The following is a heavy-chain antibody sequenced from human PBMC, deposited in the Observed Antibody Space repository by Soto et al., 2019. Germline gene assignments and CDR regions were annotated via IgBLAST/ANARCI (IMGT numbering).Heavy chain of an antibody. Sequence: QPGGSLRLSCAASGFTFSSYAMSWVRQAPGKGLEWVSAISGSGGSTYYADSVKGRFTISRDNSKNTLYLQMNSLRAEDTAVYYCAKDPYGSGSYYYYGMDVWGQGTTVSVSS. J-gene: IGHJ6*02. CDR1: GFTFSSYA. CDR2: ISGSGGST. CDR3: AKDPYGSGSYYYYGMDV. V-gene: IGHV3-23*01. D-gene: IGHD3-10*01.